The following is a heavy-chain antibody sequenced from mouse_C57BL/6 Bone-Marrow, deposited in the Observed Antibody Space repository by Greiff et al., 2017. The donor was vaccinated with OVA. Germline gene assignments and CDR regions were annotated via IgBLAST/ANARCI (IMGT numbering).Heavy chain of an antibody. CDR2: IDPEAGGT. J-gene: IGHJ4*01. CDR1: GFTFTDYE. D-gene: IGHD2-5*01. Sequence: VQLQQSGAELVRPGASVTLSCTASGFTFTDYEMHWVKQTPVHGLEWIGTIDPEAGGTSYHPNFKGNATLSADKSSSTAYMQLRSLTSEDSAVYDCKGGYSNDYAMDYGGQGTSVTVSA. CDR3: KGGYSNDYAMDY. V-gene: IGHV1-15*01.